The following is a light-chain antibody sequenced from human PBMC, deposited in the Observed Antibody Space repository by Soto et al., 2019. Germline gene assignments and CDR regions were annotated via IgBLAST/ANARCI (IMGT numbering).Light chain of an antibody. J-gene: IGLJ1*01. CDR1: SSYVGAYNY. V-gene: IGLV2-14*03. CDR2: DVS. Sequence: QSVLAQPASVSGSPGQSITISCTGTSSYVGAYNYVSWYQHHPGNAPKLLIYDVSTRPSGVSNRFSGSKSGNTASLTISGLQAEDEADYYCSSYTTSTTRVFGTGTKVTVL. CDR3: SSYTTSTTRV.